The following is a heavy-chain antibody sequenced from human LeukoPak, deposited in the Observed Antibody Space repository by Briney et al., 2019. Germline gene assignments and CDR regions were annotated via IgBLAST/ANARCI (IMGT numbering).Heavy chain of an antibody. Sequence: PGGSLRLSCAASGFTFNSYSMSWVRQAPGKGLEWVANIKRDGSEKYYVDSVKGRFTISRDNAENSLYLQMNSLRAEDTALYYCARVYTTSSSWYGDFDYWGQGTLVTISS. CDR1: GFTFNSYS. CDR2: IKRDGSEK. CDR3: ARVYTTSSSWYGDFDY. V-gene: IGHV3-7*01. D-gene: IGHD6-13*01. J-gene: IGHJ4*02.